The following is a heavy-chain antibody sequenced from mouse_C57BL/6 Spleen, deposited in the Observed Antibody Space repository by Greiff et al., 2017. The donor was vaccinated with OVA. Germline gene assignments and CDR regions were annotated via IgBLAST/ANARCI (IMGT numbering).Heavy chain of an antibody. V-gene: IGHV1-55*01. CDR3: ARYSYYGSSYDYFDY. CDR1: GYTFISYW. CDR2: IYPGSGST. D-gene: IGHD1-1*01. J-gene: IGHJ2*01. Sequence: QVQLQQPGAELVKPGASVKMSCKASGYTFISYWITWVKQRPGQGLEWIGDIYPGSGSTNYNEKFKSKATLTVDTSSSTAYMQLSSLTSEDSAVYYCARYSYYGSSYDYFDYWGQGTTLTVSS.